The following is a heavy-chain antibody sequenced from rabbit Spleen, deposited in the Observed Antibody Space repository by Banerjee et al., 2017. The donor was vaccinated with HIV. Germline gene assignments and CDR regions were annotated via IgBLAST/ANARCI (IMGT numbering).Heavy chain of an antibody. CDR3: ARDYAGSAAYGYDTTYFNL. CDR2: IYAGSSGST. Sequence: EESGGDLVKPEGSLTLTCTASGFTLSSYWLCWVRQAPGKGLEWIACIYAGSSGSTYYASWAKGRFTISKTSSTTVTLQMTSLTAADTATYFCARDYAGSAAYGYDTTYFNLWGPGTLVTVS. J-gene: IGHJ4*01. CDR1: GFTLSSYW. V-gene: IGHV1S45*01. D-gene: IGHD4-2*01.